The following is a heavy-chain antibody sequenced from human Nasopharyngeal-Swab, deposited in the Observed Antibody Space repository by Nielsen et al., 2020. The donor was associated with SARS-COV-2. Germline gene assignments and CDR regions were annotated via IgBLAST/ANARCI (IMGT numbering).Heavy chain of an antibody. V-gene: IGHV3-7*04. CDR3: AREADLMGYDDAFDI. CDR2: VKQDGSAI. CDR1: GFTFGSYW. Sequence: GGSLRLSCAASGFTFGSYWMNWVRLAPVNRLEWVATVKQDGSAIYHVDSLKGRFRVSRDNAQNSVYLQMDRLRVEDTAVYYCAREADLMGYDDAFDIWGRGTVVTVSS. D-gene: IGHD3-16*01. J-gene: IGHJ3*02.